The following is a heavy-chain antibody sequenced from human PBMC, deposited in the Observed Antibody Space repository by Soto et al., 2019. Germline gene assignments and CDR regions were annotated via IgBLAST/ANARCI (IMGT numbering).Heavy chain of an antibody. D-gene: IGHD6-25*01. CDR2: ISHDGSNK. CDR1: GFSFSSCA. J-gene: IGHJ4*02. CDR3: ARVSIAAAGIAYYFDY. Sequence: QVQLVESGGGVVQPGRSLRLSCAASGFSFSSCAMHWVRQAPGKGLEWVAVISHDGSNKYYADSVKGRFTISRDNSINTLYLQMNSLRAEDTAVYYCARVSIAAAGIAYYFDYWGQGNLVTVSS. V-gene: IGHV3-30-3*01.